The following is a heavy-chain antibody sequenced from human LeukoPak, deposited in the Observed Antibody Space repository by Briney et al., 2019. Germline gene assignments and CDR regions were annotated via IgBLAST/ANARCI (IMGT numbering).Heavy chain of an antibody. CDR3: ARDGGYGEYYYYMDV. CDR1: GFTFSSYW. V-gene: IGHV3-7*01. CDR2: IKQDGSEK. Sequence: GGSLRLSCAAPGFTFSSYWMSWVRQAPGKGLEWVANIKQDGSEKYYVDSVKGRFTISRDNAKNSLYLQMNSLRAEDTAVYYCARDGGYGEYYYYMDVWGKGTTVTVSS. D-gene: IGHD5-12*01. J-gene: IGHJ6*03.